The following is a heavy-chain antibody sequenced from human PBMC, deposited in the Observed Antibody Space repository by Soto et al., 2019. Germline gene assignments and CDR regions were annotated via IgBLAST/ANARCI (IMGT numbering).Heavy chain of an antibody. Sequence: ASVKVSCKASGGTFSSYAISWVRQAPGQGLEWMGGIIPIFGTANYAQKFQGRVTITADKSTSTAYMELSSLRSEDTAVYYCVAPGESGDYWGQGTLVTVSS. CDR3: VAPGESGDY. CDR1: GGTFSSYA. CDR2: IIPIFGTA. V-gene: IGHV1-69*06. J-gene: IGHJ4*02. D-gene: IGHD3-10*01.